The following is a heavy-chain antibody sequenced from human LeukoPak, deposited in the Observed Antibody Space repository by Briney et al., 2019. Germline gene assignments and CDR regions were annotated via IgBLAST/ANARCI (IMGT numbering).Heavy chain of an antibody. CDR2: IYTSENT. D-gene: IGHD4-17*01. CDR3: AREGDYGDYSKSFYYMDV. J-gene: IGHJ6*03. CDR1: GGYIGSYY. V-gene: IGHV4-4*07. Sequence: SETLSLTCTVSGGYIGSYYWSWIRQPARKGLEWIGRIYTSENTDYNPSLKSRVTMSVDMSTSQFSLRLTSVTAADTAVYYCAREGDYGDYSKSFYYMDVWGKGTTVTVSS.